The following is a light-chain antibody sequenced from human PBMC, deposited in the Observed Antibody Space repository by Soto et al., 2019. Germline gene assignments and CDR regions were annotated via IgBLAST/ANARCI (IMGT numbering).Light chain of an antibody. J-gene: IGKJ2*01. V-gene: IGKV3-20*01. Sequence: ESVVTQSPGTLSLSPGERGTLSCRARQSVNSSYLAWYQQKPGQAPRLLIYGASSRDTGIPDRFSGSGSGTDFTLTISRLEPEDFAVYYCQQYGRSPPMYTFGQGTKLEVK. CDR2: GAS. CDR3: QQYGRSPPMYT. CDR1: QSVNSSY.